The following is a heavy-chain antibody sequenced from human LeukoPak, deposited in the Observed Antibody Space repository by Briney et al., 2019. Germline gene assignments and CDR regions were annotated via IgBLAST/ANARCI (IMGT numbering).Heavy chain of an antibody. CDR2: IIPIFGTA. V-gene: IGHV1-69*05. CDR3: ARGAGYCSSTSCLPNWFDP. CDR1: GGTFSSFA. Sequence: SVKVSCKASGGTFSSFAISWVRQAPGQGLEWMGGIIPIFGTANYAQKFQGRVTITTDESTSTAYMELSSLRSEDTAVYYCARGAGYCSSTSCLPNWFDPWGQGTLVTVSS. D-gene: IGHD2-2*01. J-gene: IGHJ5*02.